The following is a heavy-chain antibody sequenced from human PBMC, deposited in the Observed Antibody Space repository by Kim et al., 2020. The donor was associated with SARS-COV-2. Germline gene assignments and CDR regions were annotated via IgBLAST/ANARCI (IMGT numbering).Heavy chain of an antibody. Sequence: ASVKVSCKASGYTFTSYGISWVRQAPGQGLEWMGWISAYNGNTNYAQKLQGRVTMTTDTSTSTAYMELRSLRSDDTAVYYCARDRYYDILTGYPHYYGMDVWGQGTTVTVSS. CDR2: ISAYNGNT. J-gene: IGHJ6*02. D-gene: IGHD3-9*01. CDR3: ARDRYYDILTGYPHYYGMDV. V-gene: IGHV1-18*04. CDR1: GYTFTSYG.